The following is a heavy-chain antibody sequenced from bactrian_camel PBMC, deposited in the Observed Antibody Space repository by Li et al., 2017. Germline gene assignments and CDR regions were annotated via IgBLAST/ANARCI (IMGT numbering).Heavy chain of an antibody. CDR2: IATGSGNT. J-gene: IGHJ6*01. V-gene: IGHV3S1*01. CDR3: AARGPYCYTKLSVRDFTY. Sequence: HVQLVESGGGLVQPGGSLVLSCAASGYTYNRNCMAWFRQAPGKEREGVARIATGSGNTYYADSVKGRFTISQDNAKNTVYLQMNSLKPEDTAMYYCAARGPYCYTKLSVRDFTYWGQGTQVTVS. CDR1: GYTYNRNC. D-gene: IGHD2*01.